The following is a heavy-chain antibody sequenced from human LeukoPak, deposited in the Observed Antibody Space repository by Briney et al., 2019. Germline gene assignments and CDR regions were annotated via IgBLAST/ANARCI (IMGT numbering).Heavy chain of an antibody. CDR3: ARIPFRRVGRDNVASVYNWFDT. CDR2: VYYSGKT. J-gene: IGHJ5*02. CDR1: GGSISDYY. V-gene: IGHV4-59*08. D-gene: IGHD1-26*01. Sequence: SETLSLTCTVSGGSISDYYWSWIRQPPGKGLEWIGYVYYSGKTDYNPSLKSRVTISVDPSKNQFSLRLTSVTAADTAVYYCARIPFRRVGRDNVASVYNWFDTWGQGTLVTVSS.